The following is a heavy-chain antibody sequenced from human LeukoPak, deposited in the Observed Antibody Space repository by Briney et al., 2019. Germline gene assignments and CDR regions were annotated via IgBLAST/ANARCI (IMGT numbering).Heavy chain of an antibody. J-gene: IGHJ3*02. CDR1: GGSISSSNW. V-gene: IGHV4-4*02. CDR3: ARVSYYDSSGYDAFDI. D-gene: IGHD3-22*01. CDR2: IYHSGST. Sequence: SETLSLTCAVSGGSISSSNWWSWVRQPPGKGLEWIGEIYHSGSTNYNPSLKSRVTISVDKSKNQFSLKLSSVTAADTAVYYCARVSYYDSSGYDAFDIWGQGTMVTVSS.